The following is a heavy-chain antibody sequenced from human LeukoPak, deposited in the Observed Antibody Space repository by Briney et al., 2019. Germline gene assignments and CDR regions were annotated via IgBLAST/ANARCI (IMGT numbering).Heavy chain of an antibody. V-gene: IGHV4-34*01. J-gene: IGHJ4*02. D-gene: IGHD4-17*01. CDR3: ASTYGDYAYMKDY. CDR2: INHSGST. Sequence: PSETLSLTCAVYGGSFSGCYWSWIRQPPGKGLEWIGEINHSGSTNYNPSLKSRVTISVDTSKNQFSLKLSSVTAADTAVYYCASTYGDYAYMKDYWGQGTLVTVSS. CDR1: GGSFSGCY.